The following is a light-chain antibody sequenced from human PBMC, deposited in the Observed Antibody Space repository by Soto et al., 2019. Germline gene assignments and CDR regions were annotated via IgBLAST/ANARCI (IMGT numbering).Light chain of an antibody. CDR3: QQRSNWPLT. V-gene: IGKV3-11*01. CDR2: DAS. Sequence: EIVLTQSPATLSLSPGERATLSCRASQSVRSYVAWYQQKPGQAPRLLIYDASNRATGIPARFSGSGSGTDCTLTISSLEPEDFEVYYCQQRSNWPLTFGQGNKVDIK. J-gene: IGKJ1*01. CDR1: QSVRSY.